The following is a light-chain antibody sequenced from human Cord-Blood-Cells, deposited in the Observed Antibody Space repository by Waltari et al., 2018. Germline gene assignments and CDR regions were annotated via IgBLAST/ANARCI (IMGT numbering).Light chain of an antibody. CDR1: QGISSY. CDR3: QQSYSTWT. V-gene: IGKV1-39*01. J-gene: IGKJ1*01. Sequence: DIQMTQSPSSLSASVGDRVTITCRASQGISSYLNWYQQKPGKAPKLLIYAASSLQSGFPSRFSGSGSVTDFTLTISSLQPEDFATYYCQQSYSTWTFGQGTKVEIK. CDR2: AAS.